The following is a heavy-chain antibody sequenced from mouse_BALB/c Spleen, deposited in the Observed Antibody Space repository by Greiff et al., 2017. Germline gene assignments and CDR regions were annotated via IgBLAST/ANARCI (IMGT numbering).Heavy chain of an antibody. Sequence: EVMLVESGGGLVQPGGSLKLSCAASGFTFSSYGMSWVRQTPDKRLELVATINSNGGSTYYPDSVKGRFTISRDNAKNTLYLQMSSLKSEDTAMYYCARDPMDYWGQGTSVTVSS. CDR2: INSNGGST. J-gene: IGHJ4*01. CDR3: ARDPMDY. CDR1: GFTFSSYG. V-gene: IGHV5-6-3*01.